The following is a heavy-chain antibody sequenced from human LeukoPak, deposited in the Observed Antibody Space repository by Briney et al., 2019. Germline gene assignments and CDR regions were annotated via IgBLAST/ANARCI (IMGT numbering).Heavy chain of an antibody. Sequence: PGGSLRLSCAASGFTFSSYAMHWVRQAPGKGLEWVAVISYDGSNKYYADSVKGRFTISRDNSKNTLYLQMNSLRAEDTAVYYCARDRRSGWSSWYYYNIYFDYWGQGTLVTVSS. CDR2: ISYDGSNK. CDR1: GFTFSSYA. V-gene: IGHV3-30-3*01. CDR3: ARDRRSGWSSWYYYNIYFDY. J-gene: IGHJ4*02. D-gene: IGHD6-13*01.